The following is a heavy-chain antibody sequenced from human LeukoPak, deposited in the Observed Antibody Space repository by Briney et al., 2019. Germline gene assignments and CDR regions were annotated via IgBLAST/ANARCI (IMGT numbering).Heavy chain of an antibody. CDR2: TIPIFGTA. Sequence: SVKVSCKASGGTFSSYAISWVRQAPGQGLEWMGGTIPIFGTANYAQKFQGRVTITADESTSTAYMELSSLRSEDTAVYYCARDRGSSGTFDYWGQGTLVTVSS. J-gene: IGHJ4*02. D-gene: IGHD6-19*01. CDR3: ARDRGSSGTFDY. V-gene: IGHV1-69*13. CDR1: GGTFSSYA.